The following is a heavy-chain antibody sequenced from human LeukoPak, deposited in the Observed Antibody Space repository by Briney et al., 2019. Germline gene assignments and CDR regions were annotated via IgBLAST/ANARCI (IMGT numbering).Heavy chain of an antibody. Sequence: KPSETLSLTCTVSGGSISSSSYYWGWIRQAPGKGLEWVSSISSSSSYIYYADSVKGRFTISRDNAKNSLYLQMNSLRAEDTAVYYCARDLVFFTSIAARPNWFDPWGQGTLVTVSS. D-gene: IGHD6-6*01. J-gene: IGHJ5*02. CDR1: GGSISSSS. CDR2: ISSSSSYI. CDR3: ARDLVFFTSIAARPNWFDP. V-gene: IGHV3-21*01.